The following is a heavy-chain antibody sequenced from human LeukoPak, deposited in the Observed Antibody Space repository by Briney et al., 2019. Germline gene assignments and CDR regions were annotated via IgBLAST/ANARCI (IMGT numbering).Heavy chain of an antibody. Sequence: PSETLSLTCSVSGGSIRSTTYYWGWIRQPPGKGLEWIGSIYYSGNTYYSPSLMSRVTISVDTSKNQFSLKLSSVTAADTAVYYRARRVFGELLVNWFDPWGQGTLVTVSS. V-gene: IGHV4-39*01. CDR2: IYYSGNT. D-gene: IGHD3-10*02. J-gene: IGHJ5*02. CDR3: ARRVFGELLVNWFDP. CDR1: GGSIRSTTYY.